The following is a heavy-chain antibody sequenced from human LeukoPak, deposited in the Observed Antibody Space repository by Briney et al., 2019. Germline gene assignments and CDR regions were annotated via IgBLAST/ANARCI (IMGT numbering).Heavy chain of an antibody. CDR1: GFTFDDYG. CDR3: ASSRRTYWYFDL. V-gene: IGHV3-20*04. CDR2: INWNGGST. Sequence: GGSLRLSCAASGFTFDDYGMSWVRQAPGKGLEWVSGINWNGGSTGYADSVKGQFTISRDNAKNSLYLQMNSLRAEDTAVYYCASSRRTYWYFDLWGRGTLVTVS. J-gene: IGHJ2*01.